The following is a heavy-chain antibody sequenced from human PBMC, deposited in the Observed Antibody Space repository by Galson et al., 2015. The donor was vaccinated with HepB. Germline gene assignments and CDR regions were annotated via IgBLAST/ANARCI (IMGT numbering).Heavy chain of an antibody. CDR1: GFTFDSYT. CDR2: IRGSGDKA. CDR3: ARPQLGTPPGWYFEL. D-gene: IGHD3-16*01. V-gene: IGHV3-23*01. J-gene: IGHJ2*01. Sequence: SLRLSCAASGFTFDSYTMSWVRQAPGKGPEWVAAIRGSGDKAYYADSMKGRFTISRDNSKNTLFLQMNSLRAEDTAVYYCARPQLGTPPGWYFELWGRGTLVIVSS.